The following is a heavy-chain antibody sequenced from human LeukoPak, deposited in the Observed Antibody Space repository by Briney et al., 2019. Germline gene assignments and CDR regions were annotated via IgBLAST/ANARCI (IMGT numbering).Heavy chain of an antibody. J-gene: IGHJ1*01. CDR3: AKVGAQIVGATRYFQH. V-gene: IGHV3-23*01. CDR2: ISGSGVST. CDR1: GFRFSSYA. D-gene: IGHD1-26*01. Sequence: GGSLRLSCAASGFRFSSYAMSWVRQAPGKGLEWVSAISGSGVSTYYADSVKGRFTISRDNSKNTLYLQMNSLRAEDTAVYYCAKVGAQIVGATRYFQHWGQGTLVTVSS.